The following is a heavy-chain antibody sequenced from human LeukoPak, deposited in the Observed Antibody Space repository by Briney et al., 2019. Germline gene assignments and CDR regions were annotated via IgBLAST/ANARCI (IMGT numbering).Heavy chain of an antibody. J-gene: IGHJ4*02. CDR3: ARDLDSSGYYHVVDS. CDR1: GFTFSSYA. Sequence: GGSLRLYCADYGFTFSSYAMSWVRQAPGKGLEWVSLISTSGRTHYADSVQGRFTISRDNSKNTLSLHMNSLRAEDTAVYYCARDLDSSGYYHVVDSWGQGALVTVSS. D-gene: IGHD3-22*01. CDR2: ISTSGRT. V-gene: IGHV3-23*01.